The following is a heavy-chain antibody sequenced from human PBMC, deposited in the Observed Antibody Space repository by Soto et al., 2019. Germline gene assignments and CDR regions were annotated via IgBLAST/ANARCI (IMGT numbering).Heavy chain of an antibody. V-gene: IGHV4-59*01. D-gene: IGHD3-22*01. CDR1: GGSISSYY. J-gene: IGHJ4*02. Sequence: QVQLQESGPGLVKPSETLSLTCTVSGGSISSYYWSWIRQPPGKGLEWIGYIYYSGSTNYNPSLKSRVPISVDTSKNQSSLKLSSVTAADTAVYYCSRASYDSSGYYSYYFDYWGQGTLVTVSS. CDR2: IYYSGST. CDR3: SRASYDSSGYYSYYFDY.